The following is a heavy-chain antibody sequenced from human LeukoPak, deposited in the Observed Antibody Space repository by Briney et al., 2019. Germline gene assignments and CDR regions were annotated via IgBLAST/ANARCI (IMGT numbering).Heavy chain of an antibody. D-gene: IGHD3-22*01. Sequence: SVKVSCKASGFTFTSSAVRWVRQARGQRLEWIGWIVVGSGNTNYAQKFQERVTITRDMSTSTAYMELSSLRSEDTAVYYCAADQDNYDTYAFDIWGQGTMVTVSS. CDR3: AADQDNYDTYAFDI. CDR2: IVVGSGNT. V-gene: IGHV1-58*01. CDR1: GFTFTSSA. J-gene: IGHJ3*02.